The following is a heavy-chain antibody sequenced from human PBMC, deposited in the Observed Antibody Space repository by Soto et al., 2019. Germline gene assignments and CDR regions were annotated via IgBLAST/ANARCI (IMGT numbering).Heavy chain of an antibody. CDR1: GVSISSGGYY. CDR3: AREYYYDSSCFDY. J-gene: IGHJ4*02. CDR2: IYYSGST. D-gene: IGHD3-22*01. Sequence: SETLSLTCTVSGVSISSGGYYWTWIRQHPQKGLEWIGHIYYSGSTYYNPSLKSRVTVSVDTSKNQFSLKLSSVTAADTAVYYCAREYYYDSSCFDYWGQGTLVTVSS. V-gene: IGHV4-31*03.